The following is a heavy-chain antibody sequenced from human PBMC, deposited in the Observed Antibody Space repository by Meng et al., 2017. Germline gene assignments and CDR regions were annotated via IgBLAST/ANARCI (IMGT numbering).Heavy chain of an antibody. CDR1: GFTFSSYA. V-gene: IGHV3-30*01. CDR3: ARGRAALQWLAD. CDR2: ISYDGINK. D-gene: IGHD6-19*01. J-gene: IGHJ4*02. Sequence: QVHLVESGGGGVQPGSALRLSCAASGFTFSSYAMHWVRQSPGKGLEWVAVISYDGINKYYADSVKGRFTISRDNSKNTLYLQMNSLRAEDTAVYYCARGRAALQWLADWGQGTLVTVSS.